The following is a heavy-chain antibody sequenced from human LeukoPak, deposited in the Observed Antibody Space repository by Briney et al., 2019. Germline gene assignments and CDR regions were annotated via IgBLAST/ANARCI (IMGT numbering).Heavy chain of an antibody. CDR3: ARQGCSSTSCYPLLGNYYYMDV. CDR2: IYYSGSI. CDR1: GGSISSSSYY. J-gene: IGHJ6*03. D-gene: IGHD2-2*01. V-gene: IGHV4-39*01. Sequence: PSETLSPTCTVSGGSISSSSYYWDWIRQPPGKGLEWFALIYYSGSINYNPSLKSRVTISVDTSKNQFSLKLSSVTAADTAVYYCARQGCSSTSCYPLLGNYYYMDVWGKGTTVTVSS.